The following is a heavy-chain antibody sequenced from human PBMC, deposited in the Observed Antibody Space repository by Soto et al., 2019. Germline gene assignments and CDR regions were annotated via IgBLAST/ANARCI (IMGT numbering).Heavy chain of an antibody. CDR1: GGSFSGYY. Sequence: SETLSLTCAVYGGSFSGYYWSWIRQPPGKGLEWIGEINHSGSTNYNPSLKSRVTISVDTSKNQFSLKPSSVTAADTAVYYCASTWELLGAFDYWGQGTLVTVSS. CDR3: ASTWELLGAFDY. CDR2: INHSGST. D-gene: IGHD1-26*01. V-gene: IGHV4-34*01. J-gene: IGHJ4*02.